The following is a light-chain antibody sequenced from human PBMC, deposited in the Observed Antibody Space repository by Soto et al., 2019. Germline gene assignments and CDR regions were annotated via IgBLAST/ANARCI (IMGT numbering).Light chain of an antibody. J-gene: IGKJ1*01. Sequence: DPQMTQSPPTLSASVGDRVTITCRASQSISSWLAWFQQKPGKAPKLLIYDASNLQSGVPSRFSGSGSGTEFTLTISSLQPDDFATYYCQQYNSYSVTFGQGTKVEIK. CDR1: QSISSW. CDR2: DAS. CDR3: QQYNSYSVT. V-gene: IGKV1-5*01.